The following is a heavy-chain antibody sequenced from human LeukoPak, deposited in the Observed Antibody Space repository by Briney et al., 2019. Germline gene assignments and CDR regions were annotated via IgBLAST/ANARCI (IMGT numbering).Heavy chain of an antibody. J-gene: IGHJ6*02. CDR2: ISAYNGNT. D-gene: IGHD3-10*01. V-gene: IGHV1-18*01. Sequence: ASVKVSCKASGYTFTSYGISWVRQAPGQGLEWMGWISAYNGNTNYAQKLHGRVTMTTDTSTSTAYMELRSLRSDDTAVYYCARVVVRGVIIYYYYGMDVWGQGTTVTVSS. CDR1: GYTFTSYG. CDR3: ARVVVRGVIIYYYYGMDV.